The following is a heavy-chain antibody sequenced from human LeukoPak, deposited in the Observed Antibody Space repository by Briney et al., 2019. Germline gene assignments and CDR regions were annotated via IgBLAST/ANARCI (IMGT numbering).Heavy chain of an antibody. V-gene: IGHV4-38-2*02. J-gene: IGHJ5*02. CDR1: GYSISSAYY. Sequence: PSETLSLTCSVSGYSISSAYYWGWIRQPPGKGLEWIGTMYHSGSTNYNPSLKSRVTISVDTSKNQFSLKLSSVTAADTAVFYCARIGYCSGGNCVNWFDPWGQGTLVTVSS. CDR2: MYHSGST. D-gene: IGHD2-15*01. CDR3: ARIGYCSGGNCVNWFDP.